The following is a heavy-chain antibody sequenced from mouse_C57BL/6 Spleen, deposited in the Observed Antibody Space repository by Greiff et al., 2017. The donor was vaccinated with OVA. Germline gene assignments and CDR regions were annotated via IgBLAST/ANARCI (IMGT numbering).Heavy chain of an antibody. CDR2: IDPSDSYT. J-gene: IGHJ3*01. CDR3: ARWAGSLFAY. CDR1: GYTFTSYW. Sequence: VQLQQPGAELVMPGASVKLSCKASGYTFTSYWMHWVKQRPGQGLEWIGEIDPSDSYTNYNQKFKGKSTLTVDKSSSTAYMQLSSLTSEDSAVYYCARWAGSLFAYWGQGTLVTVSA. V-gene: IGHV1-69*01.